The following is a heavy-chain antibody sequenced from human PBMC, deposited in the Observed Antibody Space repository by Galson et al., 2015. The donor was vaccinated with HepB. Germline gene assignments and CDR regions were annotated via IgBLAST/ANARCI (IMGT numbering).Heavy chain of an antibody. Sequence: CKASGYTFTGYRMHWVRQAPGQGLEWMGWIVPESGGTNYAQKFQGRVTMTRDTSITTAYMDLTSLKSDDTAVYYCARDTSGWARFDYWGQGTLVIVSS. CDR2: IVPESGGT. D-gene: IGHD6-19*01. J-gene: IGHJ4*02. V-gene: IGHV1-2*02. CDR1: GYTFTGYR. CDR3: ARDTSGWARFDY.